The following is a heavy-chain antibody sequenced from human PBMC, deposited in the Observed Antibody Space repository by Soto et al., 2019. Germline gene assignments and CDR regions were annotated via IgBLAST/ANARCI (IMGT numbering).Heavy chain of an antibody. J-gene: IGHJ3*02. V-gene: IGHV1-69*01. CDR3: TYYYYDSSGYYYKDACDI. CDR2: IIPIFGTA. CDR1: GGTFSSYA. Sequence: QVQLVQSGAEVQKPGSSVKVSCKASGGTFSSYAISWVRQAPGQGLEWMGGIIPIFGTANYAQKFQGRVKITGDESPSTAYMELSSLRSEDTAVYYCTYYYYDSSGYYYKDACDIWGQGTMVTVSS. D-gene: IGHD3-22*01.